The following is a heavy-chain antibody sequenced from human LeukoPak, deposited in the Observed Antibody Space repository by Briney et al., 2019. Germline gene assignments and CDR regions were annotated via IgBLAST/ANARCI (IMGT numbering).Heavy chain of an antibody. D-gene: IGHD6-13*01. CDR3: ARGYGSNWYIYYY. CDR1: GYTFSSSD. Sequence: ASVKVSCKVSGYTFSSSDMNWVRQAPGQGLEWMGWINTNTGNPTYAQGFTGRFVFSLDTSVSTAYLQISSLKAEDTAVYYCARGYGSNWYIYYYWGQGTLVTVSS. J-gene: IGHJ4*02. V-gene: IGHV7-4-1*02. CDR2: INTNTGNP.